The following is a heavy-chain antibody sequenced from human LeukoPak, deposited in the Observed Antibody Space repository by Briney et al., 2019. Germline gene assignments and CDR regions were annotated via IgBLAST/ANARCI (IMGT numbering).Heavy chain of an antibody. D-gene: IGHD6-19*01. V-gene: IGHV4-61*01. CDR3: ARVDSSGWYLLRMDV. J-gene: IGHJ6*03. Sequence: SETLSLTCTVSGGSISSSSYYWSWIRQPPGKGLEWIGYIYYSGSTNYNPSLKSRVTISVDTSKNQFSLKLSSVTAADTAVYYCARVDSSGWYLLRMDVWGKGTTVTVSS. CDR2: IYYSGST. CDR1: GGSISSSSYY.